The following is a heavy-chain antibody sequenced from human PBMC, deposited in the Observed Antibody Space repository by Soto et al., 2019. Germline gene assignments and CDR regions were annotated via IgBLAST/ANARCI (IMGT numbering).Heavy chain of an antibody. Sequence: GESLKISCRYSGDRFSDFWFGWLRQVPGQGLEWVGIIYPADSDTRYSPAFEGQVTVSADESITTTYLRWSDLKASDSAIYYCARPSTAYGLRSWIDHWGQGSLVTVSS. V-gene: IGHV5-51*01. J-gene: IGHJ4*02. CDR1: GDRFSDFW. CDR2: IYPADSDT. D-gene: IGHD3-10*01. CDR3: ARPSTAYGLRSWIDH.